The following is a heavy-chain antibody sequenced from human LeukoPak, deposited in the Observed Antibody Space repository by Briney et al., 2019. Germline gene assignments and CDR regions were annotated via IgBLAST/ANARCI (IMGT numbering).Heavy chain of an antibody. J-gene: IGHJ4*02. Sequence: ASVKVSCKASGGTFSSYAINWVRQATGQGLEWMGWMNPNSGNTGYAQKFQGRVTITRNTSISTAYMELSSLRSEDTAVYYCARIAAGSLHPHDYWAREPWSPSPQ. D-gene: IGHD6-13*01. CDR2: MNPNSGNT. CDR3: ARIAAGSLHPHDY. V-gene: IGHV1-8*03. CDR1: GGTFSSYA.